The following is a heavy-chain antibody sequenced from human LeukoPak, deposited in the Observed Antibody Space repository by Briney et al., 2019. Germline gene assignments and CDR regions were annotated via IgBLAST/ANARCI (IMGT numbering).Heavy chain of an antibody. CDR3: GRHVKRVVVATSAFDI. CDR2: IYYSGST. V-gene: IGHV4-59*08. J-gene: IGHJ3*02. D-gene: IGHD2-15*01. CDR1: GGSISPYY. Sequence: PSETLSLTCTVSGGSISPYYWSWIRQPPGKGLEWIGYIYYSGSTDYNPSLKSRLTISVDTSKNQVSLKLSSVTAADTAVYYCGRHVKRVVVATSAFDIWGQGAVVIVSS.